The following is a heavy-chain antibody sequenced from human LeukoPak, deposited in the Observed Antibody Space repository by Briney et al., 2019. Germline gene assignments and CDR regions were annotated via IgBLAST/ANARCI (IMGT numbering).Heavy chain of an antibody. D-gene: IGHD2-2*02. CDR2: ISGSGGST. J-gene: IGHJ4*02. Sequence: QSGGSLRLSCAASGFSFSSYAMSWVRQAPGKGLEWVSAISGSGGSTYYADSVKGRFTISRDNSKNTLYLQMNSLRAEDTAVYYCAKGRCSSTSCYIDDYWGQGTLVTVSS. CDR1: GFSFSSYA. V-gene: IGHV3-23*01. CDR3: AKGRCSSTSCYIDDY.